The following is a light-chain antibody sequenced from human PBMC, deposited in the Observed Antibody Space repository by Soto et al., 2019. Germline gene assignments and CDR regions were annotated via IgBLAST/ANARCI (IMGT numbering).Light chain of an antibody. J-gene: IGKJ1*01. CDR1: QSISSW. CDR3: QQYNDWPLT. Sequence: DIQMTQSPSTLSASVGDRVTITCRASQSISSWLAWFQQKPGKAPDLLIYDASSLESGVPSRFSGSGSGTEFTLTISSLQSDDFALYYCQQYNDWPLTIGQGTKV. CDR2: DAS. V-gene: IGKV1-5*01.